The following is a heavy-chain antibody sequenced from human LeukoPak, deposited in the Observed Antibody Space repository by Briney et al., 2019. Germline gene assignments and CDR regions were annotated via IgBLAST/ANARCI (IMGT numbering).Heavy chain of an antibody. CDR2: IYYSGST. Sequence: SETLSLTCTVSGGSISSSSYYWGWIRQPPGKGLEWIVSIYYSGSTYYNPSLKSRVTISVDTSKNQFSPKLRSVTAADTAVYYCARQEWELLNFDYWGQGTLVTVSS. CDR1: GGSISSSSYY. CDR3: ARQEWELLNFDY. J-gene: IGHJ4*02. V-gene: IGHV4-39*01. D-gene: IGHD1-26*01.